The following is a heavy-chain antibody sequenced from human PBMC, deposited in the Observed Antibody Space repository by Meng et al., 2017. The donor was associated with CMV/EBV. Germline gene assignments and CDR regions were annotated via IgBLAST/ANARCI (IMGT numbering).Heavy chain of an antibody. CDR2: IKSKTDGGTT. CDR3: ATAPGYYASSPFDY. V-gene: IGHV3-15*01. Sequence: GESLKISCGASGFTFSNAWMNWVRQAPGKGLEWLGLIKSKTDGGTTDYAAPVKGRFSISRDDSKNTLYFQMNSLKTEDTAVYYCATAPGYYASSPFDYWGQGTMVTVSS. D-gene: IGHD3-22*01. J-gene: IGHJ4*02. CDR1: GFTFSNAW.